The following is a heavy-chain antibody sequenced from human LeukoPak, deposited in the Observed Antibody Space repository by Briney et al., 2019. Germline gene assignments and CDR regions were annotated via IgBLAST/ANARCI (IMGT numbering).Heavy chain of an antibody. V-gene: IGHV1-2*02. Sequence: ASVKVSCKASGYTFTGYYMHWVRQAPGQGLEWMGWINPNSGGTNYAQKFQGRVTMTRDTSISTAYMELSRLRSDDTAVYYCARGGIVVVPAAIPGNYYYYYYMDVWGKGTTVTVSS. D-gene: IGHD2-2*02. CDR2: INPNSGGT. J-gene: IGHJ6*03. CDR1: GYTFTGYY. CDR3: ARGGIVVVPAAIPGNYYYYYYMDV.